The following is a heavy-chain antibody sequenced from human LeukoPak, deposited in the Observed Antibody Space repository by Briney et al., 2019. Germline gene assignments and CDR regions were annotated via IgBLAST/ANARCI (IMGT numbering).Heavy chain of an antibody. J-gene: IGHJ4*02. CDR2: INSDGSST. V-gene: IGHV3-74*01. CDR1: GFTFSSYW. CDR3: ARRYYDSSGYLYFDY. Sequence: GESLRLSCAASGFTFSSYWMHWVRQAPGKGLVWVSRINSDGSSTSNADSVKGRFTISRDNTKNTLYLQMNSLRAEDTAVYHCARRYYDSSGYLYFDYWGQGTLVTVS. D-gene: IGHD3-22*01.